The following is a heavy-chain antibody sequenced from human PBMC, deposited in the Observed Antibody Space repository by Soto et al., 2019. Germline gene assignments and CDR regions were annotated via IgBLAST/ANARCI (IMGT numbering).Heavy chain of an antibody. J-gene: IGHJ4*02. CDR3: TATLGVVGPTVGSDY. V-gene: IGHV3-30*04. CDR2: IEYDGSSK. D-gene: IGHD1-26*01. Sequence: GWSLRFSCAASGFTFSNYAMHWVRQAPGKGLEWVAVIEYDGSSKYHADSVKGRFTISRDNSKKTLYLQMSSLRPEDTAVYYCTATLGVVGPTVGSDYWGQGTRGSV. CDR1: GFTFSNYA.